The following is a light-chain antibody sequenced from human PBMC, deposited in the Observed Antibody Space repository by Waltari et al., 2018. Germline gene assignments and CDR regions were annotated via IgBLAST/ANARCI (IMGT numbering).Light chain of an antibody. J-gene: IGLJ2*01. CDR1: STDVSAYDS. CDR3: SSYLSTNTEV. Sequence: QSALTQPASVSGSPGQSIAISCTGTSTDVSAYDSLSWYQQHPGKAPKLSIFDVNYRPSGVSNRFSSSKSGNTASLTISGLQPEDEADYYCSSYLSTNTEVFGGGTKVTVL. V-gene: IGLV2-14*03. CDR2: DVN.